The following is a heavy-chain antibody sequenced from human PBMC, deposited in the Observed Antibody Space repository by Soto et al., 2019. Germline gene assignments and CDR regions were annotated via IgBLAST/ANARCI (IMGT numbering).Heavy chain of an antibody. J-gene: IGHJ4*02. D-gene: IGHD2-15*01. CDR2: ISYDGSNK. Sequence: QVQLVESGGGVVQPGRSLRLSCAASGFTFSSYGMHWVRQAPGKGLEWVAVISYDGSNKYYADSVKGRFTISRDNSKNTLYLQMNSLRAEDTAVYYCAKGADSYCSGGSCYSLPLLGYWGQGTLVTVSS. CDR1: GFTFSSYG. V-gene: IGHV3-30*18. CDR3: AKGADSYCSGGSCYSLPLLGY.